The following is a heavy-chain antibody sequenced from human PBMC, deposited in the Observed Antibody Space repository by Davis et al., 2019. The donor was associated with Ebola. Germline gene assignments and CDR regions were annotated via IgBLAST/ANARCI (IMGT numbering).Heavy chain of an antibody. CDR1: GFTFSSYW. Sequence: GGSLRLSCAASGFTFSSYWMSWVRQAPGKGPEWVAIIKEDGGEKYYVDSVKGRFTISRDNAKNSLYLQMNSLRAEDTAVYYCARDPGLLYGMDVWGQGTTVTVSS. V-gene: IGHV3-7*03. CDR3: ARDPGLLYGMDV. D-gene: IGHD3-10*01. J-gene: IGHJ6*02. CDR2: IKEDGGEK.